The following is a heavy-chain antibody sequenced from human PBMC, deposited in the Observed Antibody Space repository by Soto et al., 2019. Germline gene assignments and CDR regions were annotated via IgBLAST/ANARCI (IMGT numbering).Heavy chain of an antibody. Sequence: EVQLLESGGGLVQPGGSLRLSCAASGFTFSAYAMGWVRQAPGKGLEWVSTINGDGGATNYADSVKGRFTISRDDSKNTLDAQLSSLRAEDTAVYYCSKFGGHPLEYWYLDFWGRGTRVPVSS. D-gene: IGHD3-16*01. CDR2: INGDGGAT. CDR3: SKFGGHPLEYWYLDF. CDR1: GFTFSAYA. V-gene: IGHV3-23*01. J-gene: IGHJ2*01.